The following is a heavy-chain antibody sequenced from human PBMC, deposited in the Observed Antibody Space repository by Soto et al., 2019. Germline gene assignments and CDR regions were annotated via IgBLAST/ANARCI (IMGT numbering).Heavy chain of an antibody. CDR3: ARTNRSYSSTARGFDY. J-gene: IGHJ4*02. Sequence: RGESLKISCKGSGYSFTSYWIGWVRQMPGKGLEWMGIIYPGDSDTRYSPSFQGQVTISADKSISTAYLQWSSLEASDTAMYYCARTNRSYSSTARGFDYWGQGTLVTVSS. V-gene: IGHV5-51*01. D-gene: IGHD6-13*01. CDR2: IYPGDSDT. CDR1: GYSFTSYW.